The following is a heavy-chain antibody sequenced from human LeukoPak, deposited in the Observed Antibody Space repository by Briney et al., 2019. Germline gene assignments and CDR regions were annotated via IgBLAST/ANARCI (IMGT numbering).Heavy chain of an antibody. V-gene: IGHV3-21*01. J-gene: IGHJ4*02. D-gene: IGHD6-13*01. Sequence: GGSLRLSCAASGFTFSSYNMNWVRQAPGKGLEWVSSISSSSSYIYYADSAKGRFTISRDNAKNSLYLQMNSLRAEDTAVYYCARAYGYSSRWYDYDFDYWGQGTLVTVSS. CDR1: GFTFSSYN. CDR2: ISSSSSYI. CDR3: ARAYGYSSRWYDYDFDY.